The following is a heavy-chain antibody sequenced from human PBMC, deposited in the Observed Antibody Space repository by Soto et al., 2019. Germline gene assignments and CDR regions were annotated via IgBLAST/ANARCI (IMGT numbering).Heavy chain of an antibody. J-gene: IGHJ4*02. CDR1: GYTFTSYD. D-gene: IGHD2-2*01. CDR2: MNPESRNT. CDR3: AGFVRHQLPTIDF. Sequence: QVQLVQSGAEVKEPGASVRVSCKASGYTFTSYDINWVRQATGQGLEWMGWMNPESRNTGYAQKFQGRVTMTRDTSISTAYMELTSLRSEDTAVYYCAGFVRHQLPTIDFWGQGTLVTVSS. V-gene: IGHV1-8*01.